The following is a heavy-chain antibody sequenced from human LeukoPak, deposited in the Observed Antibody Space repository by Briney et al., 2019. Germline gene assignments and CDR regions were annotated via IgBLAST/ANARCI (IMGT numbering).Heavy chain of an antibody. Sequence: SETLSLTCTVSGGSNSSYYWSWIRQPPGKGLEWIGYVYYSGSTNYNPSLKSRVTISVDTSKNQFSLKLSPVTAADTAVYYCARLTDYYYYMDVWGKGTTVTVSS. J-gene: IGHJ6*03. CDR1: GGSNSSYY. CDR3: ARLTDYYYYMDV. D-gene: IGHD4/OR15-4a*01. V-gene: IGHV4-59*01. CDR2: VYYSGST.